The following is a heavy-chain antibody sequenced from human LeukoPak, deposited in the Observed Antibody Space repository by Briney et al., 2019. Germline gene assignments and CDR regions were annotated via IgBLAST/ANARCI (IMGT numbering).Heavy chain of an antibody. D-gene: IGHD3-10*01. Sequence: GESLKISCKGSGYSFTSYWIGWVRQMPGRGLEWMGIIYPGDSDTRYSPSFQGQVTISADKSISTAYLQRSSLKASDTSMYYCASSLISRAFDIWGQGTMVTVSS. CDR2: IYPGDSDT. CDR1: GYSFTSYW. J-gene: IGHJ3*02. V-gene: IGHV5-51*01. CDR3: ASSLISRAFDI.